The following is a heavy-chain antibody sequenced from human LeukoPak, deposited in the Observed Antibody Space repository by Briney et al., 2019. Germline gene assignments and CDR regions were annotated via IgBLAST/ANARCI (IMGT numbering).Heavy chain of an antibody. V-gene: IGHV3-74*01. CDR2: INSDGSTT. D-gene: IGHD2-15*01. J-gene: IGHJ5*02. CDR3: AGSVAHNWFDP. Sequence: PGGSLRLSCAASGFTFSTYWMHWVRQAPGKGLMWVSRINSDGSTTNYADSVKGRFTISRDNPKNTLDLQMNSLRVEDTAVYHCAGSVAHNWFDPWGQGTLVTVSS. CDR1: GFTFSTYW.